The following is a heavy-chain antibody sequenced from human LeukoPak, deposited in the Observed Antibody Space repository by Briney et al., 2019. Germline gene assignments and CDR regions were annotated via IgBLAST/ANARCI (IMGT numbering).Heavy chain of an antibody. Sequence: PGGSLRLSCVASGFTFKTYLMSWVRQAPGKGLEWVGNIKDDGSAEYYVDSVKGRFTISRDNAENSLYLQMNNLRVEDTAVYYCARDTPGYGAYENWGQGTRVTVSS. J-gene: IGHJ4*02. CDR1: GFTFKTYL. D-gene: IGHD4/OR15-4a*01. CDR2: IKDDGSAE. V-gene: IGHV3-7*01. CDR3: ARDTPGYGAYEN.